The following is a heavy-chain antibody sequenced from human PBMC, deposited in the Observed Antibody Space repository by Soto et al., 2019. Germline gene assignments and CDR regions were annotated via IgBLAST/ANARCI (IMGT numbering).Heavy chain of an antibody. CDR2: INSDGSST. Sequence: GGSLRLSCAASGFTFSSYWMHWVRQAPGKGLVWVSRINSDGSSTSYADSVKGRFTISRDNAKNTLYLQMNSLRAEDTAVYYCARGGYSGYDYYYYYMDVWGKGTTVTVSS. J-gene: IGHJ6*03. CDR3: ARGGYSGYDYYYYYMDV. V-gene: IGHV3-74*01. D-gene: IGHD5-12*01. CDR1: GFTFSSYW.